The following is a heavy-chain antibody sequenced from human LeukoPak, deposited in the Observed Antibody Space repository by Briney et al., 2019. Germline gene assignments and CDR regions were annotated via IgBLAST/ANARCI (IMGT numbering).Heavy chain of an antibody. CDR3: AKDIVPSWYSGSHSFDY. D-gene: IGHD1-26*01. CDR1: GFTFSSYG. Sequence: PGGSLRLSCAASGFTFSSYGMHWVRQAPGKGLEWVSAISGSGGSTYYADSVKGRFTISRDNSKNTLYLQMNSLRAEDTAVYYCAKDIVPSWYSGSHSFDYWGQGTLVTVSS. CDR2: ISGSGGST. J-gene: IGHJ4*02. V-gene: IGHV3-23*01.